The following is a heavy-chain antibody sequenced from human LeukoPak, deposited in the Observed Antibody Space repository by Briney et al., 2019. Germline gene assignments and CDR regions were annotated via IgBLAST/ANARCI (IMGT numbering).Heavy chain of an antibody. CDR3: ARGPGPRSGWYGTDY. V-gene: IGHV3-74*01. Sequence: PGGSLRLSCVASGFSLSGYWMHWVRHAPGKGLVWVTRINSDGSSTSYADSVKGRFTVSRDNAKNTLYLQMTSLRADDTAIYYCARGPGPRSGWYGTDYWGQGILVTVSS. CDR2: INSDGSST. CDR1: GFSLSGYW. J-gene: IGHJ4*02. D-gene: IGHD6-19*01.